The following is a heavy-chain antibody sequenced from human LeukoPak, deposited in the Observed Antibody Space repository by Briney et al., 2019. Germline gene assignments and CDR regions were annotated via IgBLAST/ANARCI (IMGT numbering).Heavy chain of an antibody. CDR3: ARDADTIFGVVPDDY. Sequence: ASVKVSCKASGYTFTSYYMHWVRQAPGQGLEWMGIINPSGGSTSYAQKFQGRVTMTRDTSTSTVYMELSSLRSEDTAVYYCARDADTIFGVVPDDYWGQGTLVNLSS. V-gene: IGHV1-46*01. CDR2: INPSGGST. J-gene: IGHJ4*02. CDR1: GYTFTSYY. D-gene: IGHD3-3*01.